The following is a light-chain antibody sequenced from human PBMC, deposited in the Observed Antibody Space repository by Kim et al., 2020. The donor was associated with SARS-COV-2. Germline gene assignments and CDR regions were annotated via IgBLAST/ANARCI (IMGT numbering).Light chain of an antibody. V-gene: IGKV1-12*01. J-gene: IGKJ4*02. CDR3: QQANSLPPT. CDR2: AAS. CDR1: QGISSR. Sequence: ASGGDRVTITGRARQGISSRLAWYKQKPGKAPKLLIDAASSLQSGVPARLGGGGLGKNFTLTISSRQPEDFVIYYCQQANSLPPTFGGGTQVDIK.